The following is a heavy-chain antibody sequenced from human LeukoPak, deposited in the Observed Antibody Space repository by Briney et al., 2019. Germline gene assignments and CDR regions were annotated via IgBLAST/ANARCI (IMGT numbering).Heavy chain of an antibody. CDR2: ITRESGT. CDR1: GFSFGSVS. CDR3: VRGTTDYPGVDY. Sequence: GGSLRLCCGASGFSFGSVSMHWVPQAPGKGPVSVSRITRESGTDYADSVRGRFTISRDNAKNTRNLQMDSLRAEDTAVYYCVRGTTDYPGVDYWGRGTLVTVSS. V-gene: IGHV3-74*01. D-gene: IGHD1-1*01. J-gene: IGHJ4*02.